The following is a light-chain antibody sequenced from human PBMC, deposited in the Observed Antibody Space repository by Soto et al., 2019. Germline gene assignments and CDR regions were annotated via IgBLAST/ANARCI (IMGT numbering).Light chain of an antibody. CDR1: QSIRSN. Sequence: SASTLAPNALLCRASQSIRSNLAWYQQKPGQAPRLLIHGASTRATGFPARFSGSGSGTEFTLTISSLQPDDFATYYCQHYASYSGAFGQGTKVDIK. J-gene: IGKJ1*01. V-gene: IGKV3-15*01. CDR2: GAS. CDR3: QHYASYSGA.